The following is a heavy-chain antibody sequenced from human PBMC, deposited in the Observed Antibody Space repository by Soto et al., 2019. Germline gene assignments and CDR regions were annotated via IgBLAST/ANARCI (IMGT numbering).Heavy chain of an antibody. Sequence: QVQLVQSGDEVKKPGASVTVSCRSSGDTFNDYYIHWVRQAPGQGLEWMGWINPNGGVTKYAQKFQGWVSMTRDTSIRTVCMQLSRLRSDDTAVYYCARESGGATATLDYYYFYMDVWGTGTTVTVSS. V-gene: IGHV1-2*04. D-gene: IGHD5-12*01. CDR1: GDTFNDYY. J-gene: IGHJ6*03. CDR3: ARESGGATATLDYYYFYMDV. CDR2: INPNGGVT.